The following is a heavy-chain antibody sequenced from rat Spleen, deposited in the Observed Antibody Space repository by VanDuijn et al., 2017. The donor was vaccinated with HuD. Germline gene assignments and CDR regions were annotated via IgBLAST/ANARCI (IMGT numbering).Heavy chain of an antibody. V-gene: IGHV2-32*01. Sequence: QVQLKESGPGLVQPSQTLSLTCTVSGFSLGSNGVGWVRQPSGKGPEWMGRMWYDGDTAYNSALKSRLSISRDTSKSQVFLKMSSLQTEDTATYYCARVWRWADYWGQGVMVTVSS. CDR3: ARVWRWADY. CDR2: MWYDGDT. D-gene: IGHD4-2*01. J-gene: IGHJ2*01. CDR1: GFSLGSNG.